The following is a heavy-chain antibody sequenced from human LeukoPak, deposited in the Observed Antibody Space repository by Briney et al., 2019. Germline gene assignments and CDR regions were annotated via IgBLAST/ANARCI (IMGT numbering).Heavy chain of an antibody. D-gene: IGHD1-26*01. CDR2: IFYSGST. Sequence: SETLSLTCTVSSGSISTSNYYWGWVRQPPGKALEWIGNIFYSGSTYYSPSLKSRVTISLDTSRNQFSLKLSSVTAADTAVYYCARGRSYYSDYWGQGTLVTVSS. J-gene: IGHJ4*02. CDR3: ARGRSYYSDY. CDR1: SGSISTSNYY. V-gene: IGHV4-39*07.